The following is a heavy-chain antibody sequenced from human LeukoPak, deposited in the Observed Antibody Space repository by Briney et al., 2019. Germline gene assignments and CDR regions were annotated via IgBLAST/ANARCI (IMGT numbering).Heavy chain of an antibody. Sequence: SQTLSLTCAISGDSVSSNSAAWNWIRQSPSRGLEWLGRTYYRSKWSKDYAVSVKSRITINPDTSNNQLSLQLNSVTPEDTAVYYCAREYGAQKRRVYFDYWGQGTLVTVSS. CDR2: TYYRSKWSK. J-gene: IGHJ4*02. D-gene: IGHD4-17*01. V-gene: IGHV6-1*01. CDR3: AREYGAQKRRVYFDY. CDR1: GDSVSSNSAA.